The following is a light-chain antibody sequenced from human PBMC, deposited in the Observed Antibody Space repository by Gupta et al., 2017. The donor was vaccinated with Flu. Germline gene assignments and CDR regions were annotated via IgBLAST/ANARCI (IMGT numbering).Light chain of an antibody. V-gene: IGKV1-39*01. Sequence: DIQMTQSPSSLSVSVGDRVTITCRASQGITNCLNWYQQKAGKAPKLLIYAESTLQSGVPSRFSGSRSATDFTLTISSLQPEDFATYYCQQTYSMPYTFGQGTNLDLK. CDR1: QGITNC. CDR3: QQTYSMPYT. J-gene: IGKJ2*01. CDR2: AES.